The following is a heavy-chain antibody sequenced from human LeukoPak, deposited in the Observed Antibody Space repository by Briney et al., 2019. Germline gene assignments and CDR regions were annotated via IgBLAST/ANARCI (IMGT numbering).Heavy chain of an antibody. CDR3: ARAGADYYDSSGFDY. CDR1: GFTFSSYW. CDR2: ISSSSSYI. V-gene: IGHV3-21*04. J-gene: IGHJ4*02. Sequence: GGSLRLSCAASGFTFSSYWMHWVRQAPGKGLEWVSSISSSSSYIYYADSVKGRFTISRDNAKNSLYLQMNSLRAEDTAVYYCARAGADYYDSSGFDYWGQGTLVTVSS. D-gene: IGHD3-22*01.